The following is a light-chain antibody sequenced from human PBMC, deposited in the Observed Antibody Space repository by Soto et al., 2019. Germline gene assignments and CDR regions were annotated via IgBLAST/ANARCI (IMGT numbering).Light chain of an antibody. V-gene: IGKV3-15*01. Sequence: EIVMTLSPSTLSASPVERATLSCRASQSVNSKIAWYHHKPGRAPRLLIYGASTRATGIPARFSVSGSGTDFTLTISRLEPEDFAVYYCQHYSSSGTFGQGTKVDIK. CDR1: QSVNSK. CDR3: QHYSSSGT. J-gene: IGKJ1*01. CDR2: GAS.